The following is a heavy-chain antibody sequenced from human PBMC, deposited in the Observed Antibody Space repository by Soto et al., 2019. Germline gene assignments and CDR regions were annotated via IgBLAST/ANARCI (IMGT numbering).Heavy chain of an antibody. CDR3: ARMCDRWEPYSSYGMDV. CDR2: IFSNDEK. D-gene: IGHD1-26*01. J-gene: IGHJ6*02. CDR1: GFSLTNTRMG. V-gene: IGHV2-26*01. Sequence: SGPTLVNPTETLTLTCTVSGFSLTNTRMGVSWIRQPPGKALEWLAHIFSNDEKSYSTSLKSRLTISKDTSKSQVVLTMTNMDPVDTATYYSARMCDRWEPYSSYGMDVWGQCTTVTVSS.